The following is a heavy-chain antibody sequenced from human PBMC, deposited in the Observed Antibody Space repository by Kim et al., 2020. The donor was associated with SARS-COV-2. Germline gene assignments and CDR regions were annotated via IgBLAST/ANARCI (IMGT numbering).Heavy chain of an antibody. D-gene: IGHD3-3*01. V-gene: IGHV3-15*07. CDR2: IQSKTDGGTT. Sequence: GGSLRLSCGVSGFTFSDAWMNWVRQTPGRGLEWVGRIQSKTDGGTTEYAEAVKGRFSISRDDSKSTLYLQMNSLKTEDTAVYYCLTGVGLQWFDGFWGQGTLVTVSS. CDR1: GFTFSDAW. CDR3: LTGVGLQWFDGF. J-gene: IGHJ4*02.